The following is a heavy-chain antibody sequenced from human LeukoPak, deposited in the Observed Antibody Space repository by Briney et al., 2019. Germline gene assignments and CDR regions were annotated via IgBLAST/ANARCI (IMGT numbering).Heavy chain of an antibody. CDR2: INAGNGNT. D-gene: IGHD3-10*01. V-gene: IGHV1-3*01. Sequence: GASVKVSCKASGYTFTSYTMHWVRQAPGQRLEWMGWINAGNGNTKYSQKFQGRVTITRDTSASTAYMELSSLRSEDTAVYYCAAYYGSGSGFDYWGQGTLVTVSS. CDR1: GYTFTSYT. CDR3: AAYYGSGSGFDY. J-gene: IGHJ4*02.